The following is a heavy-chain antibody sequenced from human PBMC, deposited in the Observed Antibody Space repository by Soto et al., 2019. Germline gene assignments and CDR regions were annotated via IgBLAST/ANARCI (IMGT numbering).Heavy chain of an antibody. J-gene: IGHJ4*02. CDR2: FDPEDGET. V-gene: IGHV1-24*01. CDR3: AADYGGTYYFDY. Sequence: GASVKVSCKVSGYTLTELSMHWVRRAPGKGLEWMEGFDPEDGETIYAQKFQGRVTMTEDTSTDTAYMELSSLRSEDTAVYYCAADYGGTYYFDYWGQGTLVTVSS. CDR1: GYTLTELS. D-gene: IGHD4-17*01.